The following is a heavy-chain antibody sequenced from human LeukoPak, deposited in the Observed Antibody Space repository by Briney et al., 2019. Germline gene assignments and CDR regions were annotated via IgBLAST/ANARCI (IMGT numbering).Heavy chain of an antibody. CDR1: GGSISSGGYY. D-gene: IGHD5-18*01. Sequence: SQTLSLTCTVSGGSISSGGYYWSWIRQHPGKCLEWIGYIYYSGSTYYNPSLKSRVTISVDTSKNQFSLKLSSVAAADTAVYYCARVCTAMVTWFDPWGQGTLVTVSS. CDR3: ARVCTAMVTWFDP. CDR2: IYYSGST. V-gene: IGHV4-31*03. J-gene: IGHJ5*02.